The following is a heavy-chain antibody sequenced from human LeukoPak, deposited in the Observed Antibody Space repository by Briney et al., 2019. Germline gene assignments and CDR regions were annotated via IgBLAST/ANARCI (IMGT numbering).Heavy chain of an antibody. D-gene: IGHD3-16*01. CDR1: GFAFSTYA. J-gene: IGHJ4*02. CDR2: ISGSGAIT. Sequence: GGSLRLSCAASGFAFSTYAMSWVRQAPGKGLEWVSTISGSGAITYYADSVKGRFTISRDSSKSTMYLQMNSLRADDTAGYYCAKSRGPNTFGGVHDYWGQGALVTASS. V-gene: IGHV3-23*01. CDR3: AKSRGPNTFGGVHDY.